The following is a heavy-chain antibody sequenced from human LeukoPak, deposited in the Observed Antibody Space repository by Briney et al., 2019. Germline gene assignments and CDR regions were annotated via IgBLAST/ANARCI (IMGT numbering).Heavy chain of an antibody. CDR2: IGGSGGST. CDR3: AKDQVATNYPDY. Sequence: GGSLRLSCAASGFTFSTYGMSWVRQAPGKGLEWVSAIGGSGGSTYYADSVKGRFTISRDNSKNTLYLQMNSLRAEDTAVYYCAKDQVATNYPDYWGQGTLVTVSS. CDR1: GFTFSTYG. J-gene: IGHJ4*02. V-gene: IGHV3-23*01. D-gene: IGHD5-12*01.